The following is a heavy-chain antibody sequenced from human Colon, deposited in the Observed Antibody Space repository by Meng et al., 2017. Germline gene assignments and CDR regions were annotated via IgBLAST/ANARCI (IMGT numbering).Heavy chain of an antibody. CDR3: ARLVTTVTTGNWFDP. V-gene: IGHV4-39*07. D-gene: IGHD4-17*01. J-gene: IGHJ5*02. CDR1: GASINIGSYY. Sequence: QLQLQEPGPGLAKLSETLSLTCTVSGASINIGSYYWAWVRQAPGKGLEWIGSIHNSGKTYYNSSLKSRVTILVDTSKNQFSLKLTSVTAADTAVYLCARLVTTVTTGNWFDPWGQGTLVTVSS. CDR2: IHNSGKT.